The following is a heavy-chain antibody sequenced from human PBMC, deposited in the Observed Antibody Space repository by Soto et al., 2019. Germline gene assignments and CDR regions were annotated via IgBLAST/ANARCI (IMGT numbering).Heavy chain of an antibody. J-gene: IGHJ4*02. CDR2: ISGSGGGR. V-gene: IGHV3-23*01. CDR1: GFTFSSYA. Sequence: EVQLLESGGGLVQPGGSLRLSCAASGFTFSSYAMSWVRQAPGKGLEGVSVISGSGGGRYYADSVKGRFTISRDNSKNPLYLQMNSLRAEDTAVYYCSRRSSGWYFDYWGQVTLVTVSS. D-gene: IGHD6-19*01. CDR3: SRRSSGWYFDY.